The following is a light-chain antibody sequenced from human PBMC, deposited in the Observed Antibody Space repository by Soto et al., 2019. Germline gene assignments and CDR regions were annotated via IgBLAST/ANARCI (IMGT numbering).Light chain of an antibody. CDR1: QSVSSSY. V-gene: IGKV3-20*01. CDR2: GAS. CDR3: QQYGSSPYT. Sequence: EIVLTQSPGTLSLSPGERATLSCRASQSVSSSYLAWYQQKPGQAPRLLIYGASSRATGIPDRFSGSGSGTDFTLTISRLEPEDFAVCYCQQYGSSPYTFGQVTKLEIK. J-gene: IGKJ2*01.